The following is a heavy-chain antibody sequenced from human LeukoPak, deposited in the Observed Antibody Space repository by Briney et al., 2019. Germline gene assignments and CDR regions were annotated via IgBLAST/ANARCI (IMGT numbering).Heavy chain of an antibody. Sequence: ASVKVSCKASGYTFTSYGISWVRQAPGQGLEWMGWISAYNGNTNYAQKPQGRGTMTTDTSTSTAYMELRSLRSDDTAVYYCARDDRKSFLSKEVLRFLEWPLEGWFDPWGQGTLVTVSS. D-gene: IGHD3-3*01. V-gene: IGHV1-18*01. CDR3: ARDDRKSFLSKEVLRFLEWPLEGWFDP. CDR1: GYTFTSYG. CDR2: ISAYNGNT. J-gene: IGHJ5*02.